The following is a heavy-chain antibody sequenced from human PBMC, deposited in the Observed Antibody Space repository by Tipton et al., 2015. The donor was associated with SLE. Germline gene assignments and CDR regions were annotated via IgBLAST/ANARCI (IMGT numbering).Heavy chain of an antibody. J-gene: IGHJ6*02. D-gene: IGHD3-22*01. CDR3: AREGEDYESSGYDPSYYYDMDV. CDR2: IIPFFDTT. CDR1: GGTFSSYA. V-gene: IGHV1-69*18. Sequence: QVQLVQSGAEVKKPGSSVKVSCKASGGTFSSYAINWVRQAPGQGLEWVGRIIPFFDTTNYAQKFQGRVTITADHSTSTAYMDLSSLRSEGTAVYYCAREGEDYESSGYDPSYYYDMDVWGQGTTVIVSS.